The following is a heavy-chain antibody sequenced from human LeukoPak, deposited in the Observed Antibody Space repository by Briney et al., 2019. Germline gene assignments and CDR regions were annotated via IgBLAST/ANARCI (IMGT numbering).Heavy chain of an antibody. CDR3: ARHRCSGGSCYPMNWFDP. D-gene: IGHD2-15*01. V-gene: IGHV4-34*01. CDR2: ISQNGDT. CDR1: GGSLSFYY. Sequence: PSETLSLTCGVYGGSLSFYYWSWIRQSPGKGLEWIAEISQNGDTNYNPSLKSRVTISVDTSKNQFSLKLSSVTAADTAVYYCARHRCSGGSCYPMNWFDPWGQGTLVTVSS. J-gene: IGHJ5*02.